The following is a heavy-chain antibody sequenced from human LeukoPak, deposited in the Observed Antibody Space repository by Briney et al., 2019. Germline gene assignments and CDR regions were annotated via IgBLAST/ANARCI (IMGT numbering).Heavy chain of an antibody. Sequence: EPSETLSLTCTVSGGSISSSSYYWGWIRQPPGKGLEWIGSIYYSGSTYYNPSLKSRVTISVDTSKNQFSLKLSSVTAADTAVYFCARAYSSSWYFNWFDPWGQGTLVTVSS. J-gene: IGHJ5*02. CDR1: GGSISSSSYY. CDR3: ARAYSSSWYFNWFDP. V-gene: IGHV4-39*07. CDR2: IYYSGST. D-gene: IGHD6-13*01.